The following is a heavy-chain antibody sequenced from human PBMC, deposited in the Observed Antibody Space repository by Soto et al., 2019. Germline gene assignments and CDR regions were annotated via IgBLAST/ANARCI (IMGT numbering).Heavy chain of an antibody. CDR3: ARDLDGSGSYYTDY. D-gene: IGHD3-10*01. V-gene: IGHV1-18*01. CDR1: GYVFIGYG. Sequence: ASVKVSCKASGYVFIGYGISWVRQAPGQGLEWMGWISRHNGNTNYAQKFQGRVTMTTDASTSTAYMELRSLRSDDTAVYYCARDLDGSGSYYTDYWGQGTLVTVSS. CDR2: ISRHNGNT. J-gene: IGHJ4*02.